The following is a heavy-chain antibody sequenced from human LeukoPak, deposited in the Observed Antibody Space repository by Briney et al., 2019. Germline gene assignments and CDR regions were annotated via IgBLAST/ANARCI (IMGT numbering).Heavy chain of an antibody. CDR1: GYTFTSYG. CDR3: GRDGTDIVVVPAAIGYYYYGMDV. J-gene: IGHJ6*02. V-gene: IGHV1-18*01. Sequence: VASVKVSCKASGYTFTSYGISWVRQAPGQGLEWMGWISAYNGNTNYAQKLQGRVTMTTDTSTSTAYMELRSLRSDDTAVYYCGRDGTDIVVVPAAIGYYYYGMDVWGQGTTVTVSS. D-gene: IGHD2-2*01. CDR2: ISAYNGNT.